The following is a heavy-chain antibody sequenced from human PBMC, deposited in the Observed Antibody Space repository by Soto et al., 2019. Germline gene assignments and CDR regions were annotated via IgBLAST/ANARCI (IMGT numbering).Heavy chain of an antibody. Sequence: PGGSLRLSCAASGFTFSSYGMHWVRQAPGKGLEWVAVISYDGSNKYYADSVKGRFTISRDNSKNTLYLQMNSLRAEDTAVYYCAKAGEQLVAFDYWGQGTLVTVSS. V-gene: IGHV3-30*18. D-gene: IGHD6-6*01. CDR3: AKAGEQLVAFDY. CDR1: GFTFSSYG. J-gene: IGHJ4*02. CDR2: ISYDGSNK.